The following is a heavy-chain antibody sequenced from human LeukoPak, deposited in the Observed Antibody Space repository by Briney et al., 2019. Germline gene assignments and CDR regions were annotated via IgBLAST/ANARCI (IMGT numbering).Heavy chain of an antibody. D-gene: IGHD3-22*01. V-gene: IGHV1-8*01. Sequence: ASVKVSCKASGYTFTNYDINWVRQATGQGLEWMGWMNPNSGNTAYAQKFQGRVTMTRDTSISTAYMELSRLRSDDTAVYYCARVENFGHYYDSSGYPSFFDYWGQGTLVTVSS. CDR2: MNPNSGNT. CDR1: GYTFTNYD. CDR3: ARVENFGHYYDSSGYPSFFDY. J-gene: IGHJ4*02.